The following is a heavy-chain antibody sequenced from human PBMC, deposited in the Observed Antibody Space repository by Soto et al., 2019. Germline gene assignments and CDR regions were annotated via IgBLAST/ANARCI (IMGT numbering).Heavy chain of an antibody. J-gene: IGHJ6*02. CDR3: ARTPVVPAADPYYYYYGMDV. CDR1: GYSFSSYW. CDR2: IDPSDSYT. V-gene: IGHV5-10-1*01. Sequence: GGALKNSLKGSGYSFSSYWVSWGGQMPRERPGGMGRIDPSDSYTNYSPSFQGHVTISADKSISTAYLQWSSLKASDTAMYYCARTPVVPAADPYYYYYGMDVWGQGTTVTVSS. D-gene: IGHD2-2*01.